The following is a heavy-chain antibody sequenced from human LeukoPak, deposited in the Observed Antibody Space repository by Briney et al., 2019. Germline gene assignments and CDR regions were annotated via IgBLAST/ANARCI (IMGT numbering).Heavy chain of an antibody. V-gene: IGHV4-39*01. CDR3: APFTYGDYVQH. D-gene: IGHD4-17*01. CDR2: IYYSGST. CDR1: GGSISSSSYY. J-gene: IGHJ1*01. Sequence: SETLSLTCTVSGGSISSSSYYWGWIRQPPGKGLEWIGSIYYSGSTYYNPSLKSRVTISVDTSKNQFSLKLSSVTAADTALYYCAPFTYGDYVQHWGQGTLVTVSS.